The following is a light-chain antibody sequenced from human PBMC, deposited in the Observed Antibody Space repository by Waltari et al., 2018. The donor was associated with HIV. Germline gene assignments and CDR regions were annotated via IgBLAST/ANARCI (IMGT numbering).Light chain of an antibody. CDR2: EVN. J-gene: IGLJ3*02. Sequence: QSALTQPASVSASPGQSITISCTGTSSDIGNYELVSWYQQRPGKAPKLMIYEVNKWPSGVSNRFSGSKSGITASLTISGLQAEDEADYYCCSYVTTGTWVFGGGTKLTVL. CDR1: SSDIGNYEL. V-gene: IGLV2-23*02. CDR3: CSYVTTGTWV.